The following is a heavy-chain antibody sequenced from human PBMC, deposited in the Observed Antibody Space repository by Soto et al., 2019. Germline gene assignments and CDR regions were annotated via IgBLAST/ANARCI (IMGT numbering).Heavy chain of an antibody. V-gene: IGHV3-23*01. CDR1: GFTFSSYA. D-gene: IGHD3-9*01. CDR2: ISGSGGNT. Sequence: GGSLRLSCAASGFTFSSYAMSWVRQAPGKGLEWVSAISGSGGNTYYADSVKGRFTISRDNSKNTLYLQVNSLRAEDTAVYYCAKSRYFEWFPAEFYFDYWGQGTLVTVSS. CDR3: AKSRYFEWFPAEFYFDY. J-gene: IGHJ4*02.